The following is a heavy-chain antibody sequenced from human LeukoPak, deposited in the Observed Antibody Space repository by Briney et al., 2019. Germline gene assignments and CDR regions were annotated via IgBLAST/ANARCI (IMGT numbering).Heavy chain of an antibody. Sequence: GGSLRLSCAASGFTFSNYVMHWVRQAPGKGLEWVAVISYDGSNKYYADSVKGRFTISRDNSKNTLYLQMNSLRAEDTAVYYCAKDLRRGYSYGIVDYWGQGTLVTVSS. D-gene: IGHD5-18*01. V-gene: IGHV3-30*18. J-gene: IGHJ4*02. CDR3: AKDLRRGYSYGIVDY. CDR2: ISYDGSNK. CDR1: GFTFSNYV.